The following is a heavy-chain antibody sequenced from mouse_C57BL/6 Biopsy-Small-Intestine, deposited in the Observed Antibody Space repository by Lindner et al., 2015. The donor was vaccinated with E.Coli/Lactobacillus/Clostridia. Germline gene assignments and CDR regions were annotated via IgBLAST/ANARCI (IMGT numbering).Heavy chain of an antibody. Sequence: SVKVSCKVSGGSFTNYAISWVRQAPGQGLEWMGRIIPIINIGDYAHKFQAKVSISADRSTSTAYLELSSLKSEDTAIYFCARELKSGPDWGQGTQVTVS. CDR2: IIPIINIG. J-gene: IGHJ3*01. V-gene: IGHV1S126*01. CDR3: ARELKSGPD. D-gene: IGHD4-1*01. CDR1: GGSFTNYA.